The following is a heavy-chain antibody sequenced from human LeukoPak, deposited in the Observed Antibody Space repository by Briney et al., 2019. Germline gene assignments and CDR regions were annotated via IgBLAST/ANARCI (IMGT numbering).Heavy chain of an antibody. J-gene: IGHJ4*02. CDR3: VRDALGQSGAGGY. CDR2: VSPSGGST. V-gene: IGHV3-21*01. D-gene: IGHD3-10*01. CDR1: GFTFSAYT. Sequence: PGGSLRLSCSASGFTFSAYTMNWVRQAPGKGLDWFSSVSPSGGSTSYGDSVKGRATISRDNAKNSLYLEMSSVRAEDTAVYFCVRDALGQSGAGGYWGQGTLVTVSS.